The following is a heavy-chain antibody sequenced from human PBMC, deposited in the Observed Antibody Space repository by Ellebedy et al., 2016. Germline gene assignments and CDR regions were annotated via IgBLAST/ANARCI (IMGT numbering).Heavy chain of an antibody. V-gene: IGHV4-30-4*01. D-gene: IGHD2-2*02. J-gene: IGHJ5*02. CDR1: GGSISSGDYY. CDR3: ARAGVVLPPAIHEDNWFDP. Sequence: SETLSLTXTVSGGSISSGDYYWSWIRQPPGKGLEWIGYIYYSGSTYYNPSLKSRVTISVDTSKNQFSLKLSSVTAADTALYSCARAGVVLPPAIHEDNWFDPWGQGILVTVSS. CDR2: IYYSGST.